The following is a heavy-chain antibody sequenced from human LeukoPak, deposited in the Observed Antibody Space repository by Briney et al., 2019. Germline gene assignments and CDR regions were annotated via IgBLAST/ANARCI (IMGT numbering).Heavy chain of an antibody. CDR1: GITFSSHA. V-gene: IGHV3-23*01. CDR2: ISGSGGST. CDR3: ANKKSSAYYYAAFDY. Sequence: GGSLRLSCAASGITFSSHAMSWVRQAPGKGLEWASVISGSGGSTYYADSVKGRFTISRDNSKNTLYLQMNSLRAEDTAVYYCANKKSSAYYYAAFDYWGQGTLVTVSS. D-gene: IGHD3-22*01. J-gene: IGHJ4*02.